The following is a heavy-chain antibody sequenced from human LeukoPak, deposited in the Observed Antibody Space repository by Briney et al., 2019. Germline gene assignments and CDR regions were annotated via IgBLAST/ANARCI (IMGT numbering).Heavy chain of an antibody. V-gene: IGHV3-30*03. Sequence: GGSLRLSCAASGFTFSSYGMQWVRQAPGKGLEWVAVVSYDGSNKYYADSVKGRFTVSRDNSKNTPYLQMNSLRAEDTAVYYCARARGGSSTDVYYCYHGMDVWGQGTTVTVSS. CDR3: ARARGGSSTDVYYCYHGMDV. D-gene: IGHD2-2*01. CDR1: GFTFSSYG. J-gene: IGHJ6*02. CDR2: VSYDGSNK.